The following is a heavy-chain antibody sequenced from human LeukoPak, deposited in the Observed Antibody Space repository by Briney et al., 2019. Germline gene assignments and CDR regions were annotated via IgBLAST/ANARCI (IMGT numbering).Heavy chain of an antibody. V-gene: IGHV3-30-3*01. CDR2: ISYDGSNK. CDR3: ARGPYYYDSSGLYVY. CDR1: GFTFSSYA. D-gene: IGHD3-22*01. Sequence: GGSLRLSCAASGFTFSSYAMHWVRQAPGKGLEWVAVISYDGSNKYYADSVKGRFTISRDNSKNTLYLQMSSLRAEDTAVYYCARGPYYYDSSGLYVYWGQGTLVTVSS. J-gene: IGHJ4*02.